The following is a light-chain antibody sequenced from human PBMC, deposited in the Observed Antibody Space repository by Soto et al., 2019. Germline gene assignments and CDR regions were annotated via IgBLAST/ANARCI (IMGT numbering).Light chain of an antibody. CDR1: QSISSW. CDR2: DAS. Sequence: DIQMTQSPSTLSASVGDRVTITCRASQSISSWLAWYQQKPGKAPKVLIYDASSLESGVPSRFSGSGSGTEFSLTISSLQPDDSATYYCQQLHSYPVTFGHGTRLEIK. V-gene: IGKV1-5*01. J-gene: IGKJ5*01. CDR3: QQLHSYPVT.